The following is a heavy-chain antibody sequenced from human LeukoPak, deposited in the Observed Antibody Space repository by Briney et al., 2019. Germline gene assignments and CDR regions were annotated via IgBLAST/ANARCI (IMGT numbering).Heavy chain of an antibody. CDR2: ISSNGGSA. Sequence: GGSLRLSCAASGFSFSAYAMSWVRQAPGKGLEWVSSISSNGGSAYYATSVKGRFTMSRDNSKNTLSLQMNSLRAEDTAVYYCAKDKAIGYCSGGTCSYFDYWGQGTLVTVSS. D-gene: IGHD2-15*01. CDR3: AKDKAIGYCSGGTCSYFDY. J-gene: IGHJ4*02. V-gene: IGHV3-23*01. CDR1: GFSFSAYA.